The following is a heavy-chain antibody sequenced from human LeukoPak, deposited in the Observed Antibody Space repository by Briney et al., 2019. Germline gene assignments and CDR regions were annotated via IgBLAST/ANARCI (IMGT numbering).Heavy chain of an antibody. CDR1: GYTFTSYG. V-gene: IGHV1-18*01. J-gene: IGHJ4*02. D-gene: IGHD3-10*01. Sequence: ASVKVSCKASGYTFTSYGISWVRQAPGQGLEWMGWISAYNGNTNYAQKLQGRVTMTTDTSTSTAYMELRSLRSDDTAVYYCARARGPGYYGSGSYQAHWGQGTLVTVSS. CDR3: ARARGPGYYGSGSYQAH. CDR2: ISAYNGNT.